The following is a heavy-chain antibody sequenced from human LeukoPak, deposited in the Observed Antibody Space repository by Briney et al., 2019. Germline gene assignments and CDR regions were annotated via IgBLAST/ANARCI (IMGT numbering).Heavy chain of an antibody. Sequence: GGSLRLSCAASGFSFSSYSMNWVRQAPGKGLEWVSSISSSSSYIYYVDSVKGRFTISRDNAKNSLYLQMNSLRAEDTAVYYCAITNSDYYYMDVWGKGTTVTVSS. CDR1: GFSFSSYS. J-gene: IGHJ6*03. V-gene: IGHV3-21*01. CDR2: ISSSSSYI. D-gene: IGHD1-1*01. CDR3: AITNSDYYYMDV.